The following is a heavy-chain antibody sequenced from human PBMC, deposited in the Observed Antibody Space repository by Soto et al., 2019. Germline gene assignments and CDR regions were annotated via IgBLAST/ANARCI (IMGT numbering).Heavy chain of an antibody. Sequence: ASVKVSCKVSGYTLTELSMHWVRQAPGKGLEWMGGFDPEDGETIYAQKFQGRVTMTEDTSTDTACMELSSLRSEDTAVYYCATSTVTSSAYYYYGMDVWGQGTTVTVSS. CDR2: FDPEDGET. V-gene: IGHV1-24*01. J-gene: IGHJ6*02. CDR1: GYTLTELS. CDR3: ATSTVTSSAYYYYGMDV. D-gene: IGHD4-17*01.